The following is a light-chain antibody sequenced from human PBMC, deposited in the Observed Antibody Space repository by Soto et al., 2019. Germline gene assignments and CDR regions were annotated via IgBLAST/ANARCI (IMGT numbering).Light chain of an antibody. V-gene: IGLV2-14*03. Sequence: QSVLTQPASVSGSPGQSITISCTGTSSDIGGYNYVSWYQQHPGKAPKLIIYDVSNRPSGVSNRFSGSKSGNTASLTISGLQAEDEADYYCSSYRSSTSPVVFGGGTQLTVL. CDR2: DVS. CDR1: SSDIGGYNY. CDR3: SSYRSSTSPVV. J-gene: IGLJ2*01.